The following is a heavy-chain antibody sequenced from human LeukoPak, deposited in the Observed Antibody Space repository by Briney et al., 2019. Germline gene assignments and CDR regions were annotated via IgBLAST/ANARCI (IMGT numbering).Heavy chain of an antibody. V-gene: IGHV3-7*01. D-gene: IGHD6-19*01. Sequence: PGGSLRLSCAASGFTFSSYWMSWVRQAPGKGLEWVANIKKDGSEKYYVDSVKGRFTISRDNAKNSLYLQMNSLRPEDTAVYYCASLFLCYGCSSTADSFDIWGQGTMVTVSS. CDR3: ASLFLCYGCSSTADSFDI. J-gene: IGHJ3*02. CDR1: GFTFSSYW. CDR2: IKKDGSEK.